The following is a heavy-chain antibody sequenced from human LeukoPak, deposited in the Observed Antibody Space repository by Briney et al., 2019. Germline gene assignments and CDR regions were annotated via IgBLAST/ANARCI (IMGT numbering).Heavy chain of an antibody. CDR2: ISSDGTNT. J-gene: IGHJ4*02. Sequence: PGGSLRLSCAVSGFTFKSSWMHWVRQPPGRGPVWVSRISSDGTNTRYADSVRGRFTVSRDNAKNTLYLQMNSLRVEDSAVYYCARDWGGSGPTSHDYWGQGTLVTVSS. D-gene: IGHD3-16*01. V-gene: IGHV3-74*01. CDR3: ARDWGGSGPTSHDY. CDR1: GFTFKSSW.